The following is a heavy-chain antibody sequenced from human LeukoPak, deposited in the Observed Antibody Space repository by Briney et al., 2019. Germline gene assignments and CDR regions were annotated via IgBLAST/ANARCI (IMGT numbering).Heavy chain of an antibody. CDR3: ARVLTAARGFDP. CDR1: GGSFSGYY. V-gene: IGHV4-34*01. Sequence: SETLSLTCAVYGGSFSGYYWSWIRQPPRKGLEWIGEINHSGSTNYNPSLKSRVTISVDTSKNQFSLKLSSVTAADTAVYYCARVLTAARGFDPWGQGTLVTVSS. J-gene: IGHJ5*02. CDR2: INHSGST. D-gene: IGHD2-2*01.